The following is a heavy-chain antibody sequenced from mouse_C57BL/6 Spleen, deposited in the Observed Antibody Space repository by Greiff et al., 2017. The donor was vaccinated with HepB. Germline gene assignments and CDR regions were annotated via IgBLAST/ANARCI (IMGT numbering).Heavy chain of an antibody. CDR1: GYTFTSYW. D-gene: IGHD1-1*01. V-gene: IGHV1-52*01. J-gene: IGHJ3*01. Sequence: QVQLQQSGAELVRPGSSVKLSCKASGYTFTSYWMHWVKQRPIQGLEWIGNIDPSDSETHYNQKFKDKATLTVDKSSSTAYMQLSSLTSEDSAVYYCARDSYYYGSSFRAWFAYWGQGTLVTVSA. CDR3: ARDSYYYGSSFRAWFAY. CDR2: IDPSDSET.